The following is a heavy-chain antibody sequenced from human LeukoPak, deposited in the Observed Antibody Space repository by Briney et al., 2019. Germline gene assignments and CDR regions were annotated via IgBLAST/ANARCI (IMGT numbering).Heavy chain of an antibody. J-gene: IGHJ5*02. Sequence: ASVTVSYKASGYTFTSYDINWVRQATGQGLEWMGWMNPNSGNTGYAQKFQGRVTMTRNTSISTAYMELSSLRSEDTAVYYCARDNSVEDTAWWFDPWGQGTLVTVSS. V-gene: IGHV1-8*01. CDR3: ARDNSVEDTAWWFDP. CDR2: MNPNSGNT. D-gene: IGHD4-23*01. CDR1: GYTFTSYD.